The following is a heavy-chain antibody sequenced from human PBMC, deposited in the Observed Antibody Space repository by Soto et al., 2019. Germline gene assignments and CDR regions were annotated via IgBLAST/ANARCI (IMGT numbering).Heavy chain of an antibody. D-gene: IGHD1-20*01. V-gene: IGHV1-18*01. CDR3: ASVPGRGANSNEFDF. Sequence: QVQLVQSGAEVKKPGASVKVSCKASGYTFNSYGISWVRQAPGQGLEWMGWISAYSGNTNYAQKLQGRVTMTTDTPTSAAYRELRSMTSDNTAVYNCASVPGRGANSNEFDFWGRGTLVTVSS. J-gene: IGHJ4*02. CDR2: ISAYSGNT. CDR1: GYTFNSYG.